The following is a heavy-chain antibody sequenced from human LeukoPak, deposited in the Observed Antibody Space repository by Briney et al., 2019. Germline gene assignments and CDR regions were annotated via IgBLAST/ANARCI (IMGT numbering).Heavy chain of an antibody. Sequence: PSETLSLTCTVSGGSVSTSDYYRGWIRQSPVKGLEWIGDVFYTGKTNYNPSLRGRATISIDTSKNQFSLKLTYVTAADSAVYYCARVFDSWGQGTLVTVSS. CDR1: GGSVSTSDYY. V-gene: IGHV4-39*07. CDR3: ARVFDS. CDR2: VFYTGKT. J-gene: IGHJ4*02.